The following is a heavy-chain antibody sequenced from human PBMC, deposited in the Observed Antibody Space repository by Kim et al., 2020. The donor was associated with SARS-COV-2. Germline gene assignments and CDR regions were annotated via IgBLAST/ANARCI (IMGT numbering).Heavy chain of an antibody. CDR3: ARLTGTTSATHSPFDY. J-gene: IGHJ4*02. V-gene: IGHV1-69*13. Sequence: SVKVSCKASGGTFSSYAISWVRQAPGQGLEWMGGIIPIFGTANYAQKFQGRVTITADESTSTAYMELSSLRSEDTAVYYCARLTGTTSATHSPFDYWGQGTLVTVSS. CDR2: IIPIFGTA. D-gene: IGHD1-7*01. CDR1: GGTFSSYA.